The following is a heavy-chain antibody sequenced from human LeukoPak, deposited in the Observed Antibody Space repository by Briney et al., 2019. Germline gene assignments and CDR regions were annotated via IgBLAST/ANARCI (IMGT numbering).Heavy chain of an antibody. D-gene: IGHD3-10*01. CDR3: AKGYYGSGSYGWFDY. J-gene: IGHJ4*02. CDR1: GFTFSSYS. CDR2: ISSSSSTI. V-gene: IGHV3-48*01. Sequence: SGGSLRLSCAASGFTFSSYSMNWVRQAPGKGLEWVSYISSSSSTIYYADSVKGRFTISRDNAKNTLFLHMNSLRAEDTAVYSCAKGYYGSGSYGWFDYWGQGTLVTVSS.